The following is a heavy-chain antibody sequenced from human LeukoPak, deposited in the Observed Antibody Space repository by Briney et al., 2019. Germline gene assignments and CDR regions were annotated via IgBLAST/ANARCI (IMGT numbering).Heavy chain of an antibody. V-gene: IGHV3-21*01. J-gene: IGHJ4*02. CDR1: GFTFSSYS. CDR2: ISSSSSYI. CDR3: ARDPYCGGDCYPEPFDY. Sequence: GGSLRLSCAASGFTFSSYSMNWVRQAPGKGLEWVSSISSSSSYIYYADSVKGRFTISRDNAKNSLYLQMNSLRAEDTAVYYCARDPYCGGDCYPEPFDYWGQGTLVTVSS. D-gene: IGHD2-21*02.